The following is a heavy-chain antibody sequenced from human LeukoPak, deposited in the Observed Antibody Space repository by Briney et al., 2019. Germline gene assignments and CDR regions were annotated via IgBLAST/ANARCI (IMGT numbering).Heavy chain of an antibody. V-gene: IGHV4-4*02. Sequence: SRTLSLTCAVSGGSISSSNWWSWVRQPPGKGLEWIGEINHSGSTNYNPSLKSRVTISVDTSKNQFSLKLSSVTAADTAVYYCARWFTIFGVAYFDYWGQGTLVTVSS. CDR1: GGSISSSNW. J-gene: IGHJ4*02. CDR3: ARWFTIFGVAYFDY. D-gene: IGHD3-3*01. CDR2: INHSGST.